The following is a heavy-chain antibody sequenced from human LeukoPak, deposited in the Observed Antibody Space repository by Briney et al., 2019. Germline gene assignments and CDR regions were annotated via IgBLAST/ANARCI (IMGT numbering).Heavy chain of an antibody. J-gene: IGHJ4*02. D-gene: IGHD1-26*01. CDR2: ISGSGGST. V-gene: IGHV3-23*01. CDR1: GFTVSSYA. Sequence: PGGSLRLSCAASGFTVSSYAMNWVRQAPGKGLEWVSAISGSGGSTYYADSVKGRFTISRDNSKNTLYLQMNSLRAEDTAVYYCAKGSVGATTRGFYYFDYWGQGTLVTVSS. CDR3: AKGSVGATTRGFYYFDY.